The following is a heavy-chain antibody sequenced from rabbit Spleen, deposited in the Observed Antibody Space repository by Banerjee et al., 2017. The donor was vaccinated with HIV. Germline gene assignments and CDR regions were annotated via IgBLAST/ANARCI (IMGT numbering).Heavy chain of an antibody. CDR3: ARDLVTVIGWNFNL. CDR2: IGPGFGST. J-gene: IGHJ4*01. V-gene: IGHV1S45*01. CDR1: GFSFSSSYW. D-gene: IGHD1-1*01. Sequence: QEQLVESGGDLVKPEGSLTLTCTASGFSFSSSYWMCWVRQAPGKGPEWIAYIGPGFGSTYYANSVKGRFTISSHNAQNTLYLQLNSLTAADTATYFCARDLVTVIGWNFNLWGPGTLVTVS.